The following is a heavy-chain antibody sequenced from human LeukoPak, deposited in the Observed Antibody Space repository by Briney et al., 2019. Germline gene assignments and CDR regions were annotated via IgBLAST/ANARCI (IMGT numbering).Heavy chain of an antibody. J-gene: IGHJ4*02. V-gene: IGHV1-46*01. CDR3: ARVNSSGYYFDY. Sequence: ASVKVSCKASGYTFTSYHMHWVRQAPGQGLEWMGIINPSGGSTSYAQKFRGRVTMTRDTSTSTAYMELSRLRSDDTAVYYCARVNSSGYYFDYWGQGTLVTVSS. D-gene: IGHD3-22*01. CDR2: INPSGGST. CDR1: GYTFTSYH.